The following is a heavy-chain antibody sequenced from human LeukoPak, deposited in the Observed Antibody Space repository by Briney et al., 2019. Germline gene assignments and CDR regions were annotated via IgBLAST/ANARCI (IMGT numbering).Heavy chain of an antibody. J-gene: IGHJ5*02. CDR2: ISAYNGNT. D-gene: IGHD2/OR15-2a*01. Sequence: ASVKVSCKASGGTFSSYAISWVRQAPGQGLEWMGWISAYNGNTNYAQKLQGRVTMTTDTSTSTAYMELRSLRSDDTAVYYCARDPGNIIKLHWFDPWGQGTLVTVSS. CDR3: ARDPGNIIKLHWFDP. V-gene: IGHV1-18*01. CDR1: GGTFSSYA.